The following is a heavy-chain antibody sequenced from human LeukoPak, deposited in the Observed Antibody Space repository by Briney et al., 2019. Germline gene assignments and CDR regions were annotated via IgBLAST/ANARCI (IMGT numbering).Heavy chain of an antibody. CDR2: ITINGDST. J-gene: IGHJ4*02. CDR1: GFAFSSYA. CDR3: MKGYRDLSD. Sequence: GGSLRLSCAASGFAFSSYAMSWVRQAPGKGLEWVSCITINGDSTFYADSVKGRFTISRDNSKNMVYLQMNSLRDEDTALYYCMKGYRDLSDWGQGTLVTVSS. D-gene: IGHD5-12*01. V-gene: IGHV3-23*01.